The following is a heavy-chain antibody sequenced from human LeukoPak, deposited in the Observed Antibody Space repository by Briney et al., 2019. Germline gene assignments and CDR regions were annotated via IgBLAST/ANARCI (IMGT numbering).Heavy chain of an antibody. CDR1: GFTFSSYA. J-gene: IGHJ5*02. CDR3: ARLQYCSGTSCYWFDP. V-gene: IGHV4-30-2*01. CDR2: IYHTGST. Sequence: LRLSCAASGFTFSSYAMSWIRQPLGKGLEWIGYIYHTGSTYYNPSLKSRVTISVDTSKNQFSLRLSSVTAADTAVYYCARLQYCSGTSCYWFDPWGQGTLVTVSS. D-gene: IGHD2-2*01.